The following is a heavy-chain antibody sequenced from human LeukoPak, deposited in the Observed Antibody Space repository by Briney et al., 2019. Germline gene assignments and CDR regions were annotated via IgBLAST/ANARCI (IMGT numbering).Heavy chain of an antibody. D-gene: IGHD6-13*01. J-gene: IGHJ4*02. CDR1: GYTFTGYY. V-gene: IGHV1-2*02. CDR3: ARLRIAAAGTGDY. Sequence: ASVTVSCMASGYTFTGYYMHWVRQAPGQGLEWMGWINPNSGGTNYAQKFQGRVTMTRDTTISPAYMELSRLRSDDTAVYYCARLRIAAAGTGDYWGQGTLVTVSS. CDR2: INPNSGGT.